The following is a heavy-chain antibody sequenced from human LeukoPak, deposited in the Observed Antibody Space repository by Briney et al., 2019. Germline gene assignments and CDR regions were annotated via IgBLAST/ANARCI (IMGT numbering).Heavy chain of an antibody. CDR1: GGSISSYY. J-gene: IGHJ4*02. CDR2: IYTSGST. D-gene: IGHD3-22*01. CDR3: ARVRGDSSGYYYGITIFDY. Sequence: SETLSLTCTVSGGSISSYYWSWIRQPAGKGLEWIGRIYTSGSTNYNPSLKSRVTMSVDTSKNRFSLKLSSVTAADTAVYYCARVRGDSSGYYYGITIFDYWGQGTLVTVSS. V-gene: IGHV4-4*07.